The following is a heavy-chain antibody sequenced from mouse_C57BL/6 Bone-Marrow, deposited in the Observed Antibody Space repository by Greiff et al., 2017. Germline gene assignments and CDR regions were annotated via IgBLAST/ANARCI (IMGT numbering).Heavy chain of an antibody. CDR2: IRLKSDNYAT. Sequence: EVQVVESGGGLVQPGGSMKLSCVASGFTFSNYWMNWVRQSPEKGLEWVAQIRLKSDNYATHYAVSVKGRFTISRDDSKSSVELQMKNIRAEDTGIYYCARGYDPYWYFDVWGTGTTVTVAS. CDR1: GFTFSNYW. D-gene: IGHD2-2*01. J-gene: IGHJ1*03. CDR3: ARGYDPYWYFDV. V-gene: IGHV6-3*01.